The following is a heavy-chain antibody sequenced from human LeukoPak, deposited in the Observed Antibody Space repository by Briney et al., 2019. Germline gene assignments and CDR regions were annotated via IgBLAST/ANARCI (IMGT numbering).Heavy chain of an antibody. CDR3: AIFGGTTSYYFDY. J-gene: IGHJ4*02. Sequence: SVKVSCKASGGTISSYAISWVRQAPGQGLEWMGRIIPILGIANYAQKFQGRVTITADKSTSTAYMELSSLRSEDTAVYYCAIFGGTTSYYFDYWGQGTLVTVSS. V-gene: IGHV1-69*04. CDR1: GGTISSYA. D-gene: IGHD1-1*01. CDR2: IIPILGIA.